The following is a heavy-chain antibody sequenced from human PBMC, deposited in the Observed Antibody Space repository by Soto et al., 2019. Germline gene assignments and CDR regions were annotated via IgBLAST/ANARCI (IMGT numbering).Heavy chain of an antibody. CDR3: ASESSSGGS. Sequence: KPSETLSLTCSVSGGSITSSPYYWGWIRQPPGKGLEWIGNILYGGSTYHNPSLKSRVSILVDTSKNQFSPTLSSVTAADTAVYYCASESSSGGSWGQGTLVTVSS. D-gene: IGHD3-22*01. CDR2: ILYGGST. CDR1: GGSITSSPYY. V-gene: IGHV4-39*01. J-gene: IGHJ4*02.